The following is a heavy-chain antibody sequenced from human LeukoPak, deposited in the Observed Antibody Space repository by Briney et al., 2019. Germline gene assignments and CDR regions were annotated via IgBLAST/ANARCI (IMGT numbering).Heavy chain of an antibody. CDR3: ARVGYSSGWKFDY. CDR2: INSDGSNT. J-gene: IGHJ4*02. D-gene: IGHD6-19*01. V-gene: IGHV3-74*01. CDR1: GFTVTNYW. Sequence: GGSLRLSCTTSGFTVTNYWMHWVRQAPGKGLVWVSRINSDGSNTNYAGSVKGRFTISRDNARNTLYLQMNSLRAEDTAVYYCARVGYSSGWKFDYWGQGTLVTVSS.